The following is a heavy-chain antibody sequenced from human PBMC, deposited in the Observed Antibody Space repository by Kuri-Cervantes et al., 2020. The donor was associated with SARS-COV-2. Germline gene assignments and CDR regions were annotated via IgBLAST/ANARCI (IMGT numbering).Heavy chain of an antibody. CDR3: ARDLRMGKSLDY. V-gene: IGHV3-30-3*01. Sequence: GGSLRLSCAASGFTFSSYAMHWVRQAPGKGLEWVAVISYDGSNKYYADSVKGRFTISRDNSKNTLYLQMNSLRAEDTAVYYCARDLRMGKSLDYWGQGTQVTVSS. J-gene: IGHJ4*02. CDR2: ISYDGSNK. CDR1: GFTFSSYA. D-gene: IGHD7-27*01.